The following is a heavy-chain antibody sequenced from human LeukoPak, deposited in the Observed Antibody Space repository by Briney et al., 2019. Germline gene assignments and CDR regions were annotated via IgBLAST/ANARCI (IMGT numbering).Heavy chain of an antibody. V-gene: IGHV7-4-1*02. CDR3: ARQLLSWRGDYYYQYYMDV. CDR1: GYTFTSYA. CDR2: INTNTGNP. J-gene: IGHJ6*03. Sequence: GASVKVSCKASGYTFTSYAMNWVRQAPGQGLEWMGWINTNTGNPTYAQGFTGRFVFSLDTSVSTAYLQISSLKAEDTAVYYCARQLLSWRGDYYYQYYMDVWGKGTTVTVSS. D-gene: IGHD2-2*01.